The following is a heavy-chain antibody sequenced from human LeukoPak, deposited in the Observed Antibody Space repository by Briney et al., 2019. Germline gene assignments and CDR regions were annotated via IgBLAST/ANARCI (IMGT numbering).Heavy chain of an antibody. D-gene: IGHD2-2*01. J-gene: IGHJ6*03. V-gene: IGHV1-69*01. CDR3: NALPYCSSTSCYGYYYYMDV. CDR1: GGTFSSYA. Sequence: SVRVSCKASGGTFSSYAISWVRQTPGQGLEWMGGIIPIFGTANYAQKFQGRVTITADESTSTAYMELSSLRSEDTAVYYCNALPYCSSTSCYGYYYYMDVWGKGTTVTVSS. CDR2: IIPIFGTA.